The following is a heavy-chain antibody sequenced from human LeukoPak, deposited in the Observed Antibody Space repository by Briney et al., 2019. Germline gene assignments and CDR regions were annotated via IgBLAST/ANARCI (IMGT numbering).Heavy chain of an antibody. CDR2: INPNSGGT. D-gene: IGHD3-22*01. CDR3: ARGGYYYDSSGYYGQNFDY. V-gene: IGHV1-2*02. J-gene: IGHJ4*02. Sequence: ASVKVSCKASGYTFTGYYMRRVRQAPGQGLEWMGWINPNSGGTNYAQKFQGRVTMTRDTSISTAYMELSSLRSEDTAVYYCARGGYYYDSSGYYGQNFDYWGQGTLVTVSS. CDR1: GYTFTGYY.